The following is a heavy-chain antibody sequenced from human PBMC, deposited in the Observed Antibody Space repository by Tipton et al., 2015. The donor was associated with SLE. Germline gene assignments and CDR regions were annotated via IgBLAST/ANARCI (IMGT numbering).Heavy chain of an antibody. CDR1: GFIFSPYS. J-gene: IGHJ6*03. V-gene: IGHV4-34*01. Sequence: LRLSCAASGFIFSPYSMNWVRQAPGKGLEWIGNINYSGTTYFNPSLKTRVTISVDTSKIQFSLKLTTVTAADTAVYYCARVFGGTGYMDVWGKGTTVTVSS. CDR2: INYSGTT. CDR3: ARVFGGTGYMDV. D-gene: IGHD3-16*01.